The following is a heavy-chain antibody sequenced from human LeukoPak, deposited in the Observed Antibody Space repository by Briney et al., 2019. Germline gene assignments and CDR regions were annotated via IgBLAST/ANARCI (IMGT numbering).Heavy chain of an antibody. V-gene: IGHV4-4*07. CDR2: IYTSGTT. CDR1: GGSISSYY. Sequence: SETLSLTCTVSGGSISSYYWSWIRQPAGKGLEWIGRIYTSGTTNYNPSLKSRVTMSVDTSKKQFSLKLSSVTAADTAVYYCARWSSNYYDTSGRRFDPWGQGTLVTVSS. CDR3: ARWSSNYYDTSGRRFDP. J-gene: IGHJ5*02. D-gene: IGHD3-22*01.